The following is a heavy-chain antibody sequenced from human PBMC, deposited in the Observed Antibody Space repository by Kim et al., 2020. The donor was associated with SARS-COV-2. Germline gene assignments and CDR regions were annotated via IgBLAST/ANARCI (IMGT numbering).Heavy chain of an antibody. CDR3: ARDSSSGWPLIY. D-gene: IGHD6-19*01. CDR1: GFTFSDYY. V-gene: IGHV3-11*01. Sequence: GGSLRLSCAASGFTFSDYYMNWIRQAPGKGLEWVSYISTSGSTIYYADSVKGRFIISRDNAKNSLYLQMNSLRAEDTAVYYCARDSSSGWPLIYWGQGTLVTVSS. J-gene: IGHJ4*02. CDR2: ISTSGSTI.